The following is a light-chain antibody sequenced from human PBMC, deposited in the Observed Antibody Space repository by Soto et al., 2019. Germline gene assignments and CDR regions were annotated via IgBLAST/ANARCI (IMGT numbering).Light chain of an antibody. CDR3: QSYDSSLNAVV. CDR1: SSNIGARYY. CDR2: GNS. V-gene: IGLV1-40*01. Sequence: QSVLTQPPSVSGAPGQRGTISCTGSSSNIGARYYVHWYRQLPGTAPKLLIYGNSNRPSGVPDRFSGSKSGTSASLAITGLQAEDEADYYCQSYDSSLNAVVFGGGTKLTVL. J-gene: IGLJ2*01.